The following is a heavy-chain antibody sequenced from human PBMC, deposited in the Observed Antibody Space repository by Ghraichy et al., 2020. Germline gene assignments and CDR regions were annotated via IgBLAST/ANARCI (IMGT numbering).Heavy chain of an antibody. J-gene: IGHJ4*02. CDR2: ISWNSGSI. CDR3: AKGSIAVAGEAFDY. D-gene: IGHD6-19*01. V-gene: IGHV3-9*01. Sequence: SLNISCAASGFTFDDYAMHWVRQAPGKGLEWVSGISWNSGSIGYADSVKGRFTISRDNAKNSLYLQMNSLRAEDTALYYCAKGSIAVAGEAFDYWGQGTLVTVSS. CDR1: GFTFDDYA.